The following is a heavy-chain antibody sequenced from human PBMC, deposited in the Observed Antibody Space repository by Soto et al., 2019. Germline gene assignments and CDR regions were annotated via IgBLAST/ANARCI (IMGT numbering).Heavy chain of an antibody. J-gene: IGHJ6*02. Sequence: SETLSLTCSVSGGSISSGDYSWGWIRQPPGKGLEWIGTMFYSGSTYYNPSLKSRVTMSVDTSKNQFSLKLTSVTAADTAVYYCAREPLRVYGMDVWGQGTTVTVSS. V-gene: IGHV4-39*02. CDR3: AREPLRVYGMDV. CDR2: MFYSGST. CDR1: GGSISSGDYS.